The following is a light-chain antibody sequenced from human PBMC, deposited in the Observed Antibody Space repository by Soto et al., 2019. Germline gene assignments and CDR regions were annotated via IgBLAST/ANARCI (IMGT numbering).Light chain of an antibody. CDR2: GAS. CDR1: QSVSSSY. CDR3: HQYNNFWT. V-gene: IGKV3-15*01. Sequence: ELVLTQSPGTLSLAPGSRATLSCSASQSVSSSYLAWCQQKPGQAPRLLIYGASTRATGIPARFSGSGSGTEFTLTIISLQSEDFGLYYCHQYNNFWTFGQGTKVDIK. J-gene: IGKJ1*01.